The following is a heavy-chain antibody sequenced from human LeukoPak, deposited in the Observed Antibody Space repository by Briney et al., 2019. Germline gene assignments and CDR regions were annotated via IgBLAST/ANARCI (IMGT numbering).Heavy chain of an antibody. CDR1: GFTFSGHW. CDR2: IRQDGSEK. CDR3: VRDRELTY. J-gene: IGHJ4*02. D-gene: IGHD1-26*01. Sequence: GGSLRLSCAASGFTFSGHWMSWVRQAPGKGLEWVASIRQDGSEKHYVDSVEGRFTISRDNAKNSLHLQMNSLRAEDTAVYYCVRDRELTYWGQGTLVTVSS. V-gene: IGHV3-7*01.